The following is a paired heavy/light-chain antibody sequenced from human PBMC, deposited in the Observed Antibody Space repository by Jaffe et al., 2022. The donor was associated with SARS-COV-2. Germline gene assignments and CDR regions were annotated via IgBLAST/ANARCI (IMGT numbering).Light chain of an antibody. CDR2: GAS. J-gene: IGKJ2*01. CDR3: QHYGSSPYT. CDR1: QSVSSSY. Sequence: EIVLTQSPGTLSLSPGERATLSCRASQSVSSSYLGWYQQKPGQAPRLLIYGASSRATGIPDRFSGSGSGTDFTLTISRLEPEDFAVYYCQHYGSSPYTFGQGTKLEFK. V-gene: IGKV3-20*01.
Heavy chain of an antibody. V-gene: IGHV4-59*01. Sequence: QVQLQESGPGLVKPSETLSLTCSVSGASISSYYWSWIRQPPGKGLEWIGYIYYSGSTNYNPSLKSRVTISVDMSKNQFSLKLTSVTATDTAVYYCARSPGPSRSFGYWGQGTLVTVSS. D-gene: IGHD3-10*01. CDR3: ARSPGPSRSFGY. J-gene: IGHJ4*02. CDR1: GASISSYY. CDR2: IYYSGST.